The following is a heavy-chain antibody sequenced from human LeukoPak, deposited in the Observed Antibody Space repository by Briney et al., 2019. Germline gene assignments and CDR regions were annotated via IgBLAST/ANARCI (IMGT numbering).Heavy chain of an antibody. CDR1: GGSISSGDYS. V-gene: IGHV4-30-4*01. D-gene: IGHD4-17*01. CDR3: ARGYGEPNWFDP. CDR2: IYYSGST. J-gene: IGHJ5*02. Sequence: SETLSLTCTVSGGSISSGDYSWSWIRQPPGKGLEWIGYIYYSGSTYYNPSLKSRVTISVDTSKNQFSLKLSPVTAADTAVYYCARGYGEPNWFDPWGQGTLVTVSS.